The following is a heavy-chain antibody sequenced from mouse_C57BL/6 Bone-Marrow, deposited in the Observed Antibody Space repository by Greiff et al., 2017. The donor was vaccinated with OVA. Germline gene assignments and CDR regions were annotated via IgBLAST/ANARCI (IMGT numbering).Heavy chain of an antibody. D-gene: IGHD2-3*01. CDR3: AREGDGYYLPLYYAMDY. CDR2: IYPVSGST. J-gene: IGHJ4*01. CDR1: GYTFTSYW. V-gene: IGHV1-55*01. Sequence: VQLQQPGAELVKPGASVKMSCKASGYTFTSYWITWVKQRPGQGLEWIGDIYPVSGSTNYNEKFKSKATLTVDTSSSTAYMQLSSLTSEDSAVYDCAREGDGYYLPLYYAMDYWGQGTSVTVSS.